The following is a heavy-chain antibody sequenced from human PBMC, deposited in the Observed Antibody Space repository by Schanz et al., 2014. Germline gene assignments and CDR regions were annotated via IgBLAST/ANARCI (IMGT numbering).Heavy chain of an antibody. CDR2: IRYDGRNK. Sequence: VQLLESGGGLVQPGGSLRLSCVASGFTFSSYAMSWVRQAPGKGLEWVAVIRYDGRNKNFVESVKGRFTISRDNSNNTVYLQMNTLRAEDTAVYYCARGVRIDYWGQGTLVTVSS. D-gene: IGHD3-3*01. J-gene: IGHJ4*02. CDR3: ARGVRIDY. CDR1: GFTFSSYA. V-gene: IGHV3-33*08.